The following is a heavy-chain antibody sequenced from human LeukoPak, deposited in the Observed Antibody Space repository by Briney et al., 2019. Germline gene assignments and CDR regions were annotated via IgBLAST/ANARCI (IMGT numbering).Heavy chain of an antibody. D-gene: IGHD1-26*01. CDR1: GFTFSSYA. Sequence: GGSLRLSCTTSGFTFSSYAMSWVRQAPGKGLEWVSTISGSGGNTYYADSVKGRFTISRDNSKNTLYLQMSSLRADDTAAYYCANYGGTYWYYFDYWGQGTLVIASS. CDR3: ANYGGTYWYYFDY. J-gene: IGHJ4*02. V-gene: IGHV3-23*01. CDR2: ISGSGGNT.